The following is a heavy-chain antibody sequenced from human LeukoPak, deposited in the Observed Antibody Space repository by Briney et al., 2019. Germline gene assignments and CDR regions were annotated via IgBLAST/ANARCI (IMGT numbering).Heavy chain of an antibody. CDR2: INHSGST. D-gene: IGHD3-22*01. CDR3: ARRDSSGYFDY. Sequence: PSETLSLTCAVYGGSFSGYYWSWIRQPPGKGLEWIGEINHSGSTNYNPSLKSRVTISVDTSKNQLSLKLSSVTAADTAVYYCARRDSSGYFDYWGQGTLVTVSS. V-gene: IGHV4-34*01. CDR1: GGSFSGYY. J-gene: IGHJ4*02.